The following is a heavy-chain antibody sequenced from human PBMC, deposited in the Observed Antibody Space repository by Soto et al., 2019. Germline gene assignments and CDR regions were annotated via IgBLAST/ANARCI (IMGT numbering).Heavy chain of an antibody. CDR1: GFTFSSYG. CDR3: AKDLVTRLDY. V-gene: IGHV3-30*18. D-gene: IGHD2-2*01. Sequence: QVQLVESGGGVVQPGRSLRLSCAASGFTFSSYGMHWVRQAPGKGLEWVAVISYDGSNKYYADSVKGRFTISRDNSKNMLYLQMNSLRAEDTAVYYCAKDLVTRLDYWGQGTLVTVSS. CDR2: ISYDGSNK. J-gene: IGHJ4*02.